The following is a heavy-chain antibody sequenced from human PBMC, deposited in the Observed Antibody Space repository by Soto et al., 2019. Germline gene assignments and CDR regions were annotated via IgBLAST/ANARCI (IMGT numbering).Heavy chain of an antibody. J-gene: IGHJ4*02. CDR3: AKDLGGNYDYIWGSYRYEIFFDY. CDR1: GFTFSSYA. D-gene: IGHD3-16*02. V-gene: IGHV3-23*01. CDR2: ISGSGGST. Sequence: EVQLLESGGGLVQPGGSLRLSCAASGFTFSSYAMSWVRQAPGKGLEWVSAISGSGGSTYYADSVKGRFTISRDNSKNTMYIQMNSLTAEDTAVYYCAKDLGGNYDYIWGSYRYEIFFDYWGQGTLVTVSS.